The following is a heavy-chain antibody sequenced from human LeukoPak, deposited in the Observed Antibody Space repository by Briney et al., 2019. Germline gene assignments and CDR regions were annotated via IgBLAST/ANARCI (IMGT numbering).Heavy chain of an antibody. CDR1: GASMTFTHYY. CDR2: INYYGST. CDR3: ARLHYGGNYGYYYYYMDV. D-gene: IGHD4-23*01. V-gene: IGHV4-39*01. Sequence: SSETLSLTCTVSGASMTFTHYYWVWVRQPPGKGLEWIGTINYYGSTYYNPSLKSRVTISVDTSKNQFSLKLSSVTAADTAVYYCARLHYGGNYGYYYYYMDVWGKGTTVTISS. J-gene: IGHJ6*03.